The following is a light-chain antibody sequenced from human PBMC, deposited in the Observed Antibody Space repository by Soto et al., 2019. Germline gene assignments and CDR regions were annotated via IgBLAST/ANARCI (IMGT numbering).Light chain of an antibody. J-gene: IGKJ1*01. CDR2: GAS. Sequence: ESVLTQSPGTLSLSPEQRATLSCIASQSVSSNYLAWYQQKNGQAPRLIIYGASTRATGIPDRFTGSGYGTDFNLTISRLETEDFAVYYCQQYVSSPWAFGQGTKVDIK. CDR1: QSVSSNY. V-gene: IGKV3-20*01. CDR3: QQYVSSPWA.